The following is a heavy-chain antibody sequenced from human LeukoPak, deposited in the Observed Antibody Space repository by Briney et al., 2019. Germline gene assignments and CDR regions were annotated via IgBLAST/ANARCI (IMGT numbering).Heavy chain of an antibody. J-gene: IGHJ4*02. V-gene: IGHV4-34*01. CDR2: INHSGYT. D-gene: IGHD4-17*01. CDR1: GVSFNEYY. Sequence: SEALSLTCAVSGVSFNEYYWSWVRQTPGTGLEWIGEINHSGYTNDSPSLKSRVTLSIDTSRKQFSLNVRSVTVADTGIYYCTRMTTGHDYWGQGTLVTVSS. CDR3: TRMTTGHDY.